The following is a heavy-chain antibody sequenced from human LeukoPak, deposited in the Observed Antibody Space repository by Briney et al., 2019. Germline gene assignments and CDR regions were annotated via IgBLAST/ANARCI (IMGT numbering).Heavy chain of an antibody. D-gene: IGHD3-9*01. CDR3: ARTPPYYDILTGYYPNFDY. CDR1: GYSFTSYW. V-gene: IGHV5-51*01. Sequence: GESLQISCKGSGYSFTSYWIGWVRPMPGKGLEWMGIIYPGDSDTRYSPSFQGQVTISADKSISTAYLQWSSLKASDTAMYYCARTPPYYDILTGYYPNFDYWGQGTLVTVSS. J-gene: IGHJ4*02. CDR2: IYPGDSDT.